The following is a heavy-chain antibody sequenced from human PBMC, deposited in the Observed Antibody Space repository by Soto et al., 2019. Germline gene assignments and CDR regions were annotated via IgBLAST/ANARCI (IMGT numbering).Heavy chain of an antibody. D-gene: IGHD6-13*01. CDR2: IYYSGST. J-gene: IGHJ4*02. V-gene: IGHV4-39*01. Sequence: SETLSLTCTVSGGSISSSSYYWGWIRQPPGKGLEWIGSIYYSGSTYYNPSLKSRVTISVDTSKNQFSLKLSSVTAADTAVYYCASESYSRRWPPVDYWGQGTLVTVSS. CDR1: GGSISSSSYY. CDR3: ASESYSRRWPPVDY.